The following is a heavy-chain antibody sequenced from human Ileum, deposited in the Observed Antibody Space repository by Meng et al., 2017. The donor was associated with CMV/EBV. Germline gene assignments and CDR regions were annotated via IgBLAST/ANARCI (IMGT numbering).Heavy chain of an antibody. CDR2: VSDSGGRT. Sequence: EGHMVGAGGGLVQPGGSLRLSCAAYGFSFSGYATNWARQAPGKGLEWVSSVSDSGGRTYYADSVKGRFTISRDNSKNTLYLQMNSLRAEDTAVYYCAKEWPAPPTYWGQGTLVTVSS. V-gene: IGHV3-23*04. D-gene: IGHD5-24*01. CDR1: GFSFSGYA. J-gene: IGHJ4*02. CDR3: AKEWPAPPTY.